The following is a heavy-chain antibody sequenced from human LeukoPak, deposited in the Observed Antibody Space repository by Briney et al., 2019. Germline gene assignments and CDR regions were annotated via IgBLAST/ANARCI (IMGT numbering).Heavy chain of an antibody. Sequence: ASVKVSCKTSGYTFTGNFMHWVRQAPGQGPEWMGWINPNNGDTNYAQKFQGRVTMTRDTSISTAYMELSRLRSDDTAVYYCARDAFTFGGVIGEYDAFDIWGQGTMVTVSS. D-gene: IGHD3-16*02. CDR2: INPNNGDT. CDR1: GYTFTGNF. J-gene: IGHJ3*02. CDR3: ARDAFTFGGVIGEYDAFDI. V-gene: IGHV1-2*02.